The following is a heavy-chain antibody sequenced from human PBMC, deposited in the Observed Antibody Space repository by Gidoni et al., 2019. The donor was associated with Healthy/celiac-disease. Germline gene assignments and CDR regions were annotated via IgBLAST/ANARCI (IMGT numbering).Heavy chain of an antibody. Sequence: EVQLVESGGGLVQPGGSLRPSCAASGFTFSSYSMNWVRQAPGKGLEWVSYISSSSSTIYYADSVKGRFTISRDNAKNSLYLQMNSLRAEDTAVYYCARIAVAGHFDYWGQGTLVTVSS. CDR2: ISSSSSTI. D-gene: IGHD6-19*01. CDR3: ARIAVAGHFDY. CDR1: GFTFSSYS. V-gene: IGHV3-48*01. J-gene: IGHJ4*02.